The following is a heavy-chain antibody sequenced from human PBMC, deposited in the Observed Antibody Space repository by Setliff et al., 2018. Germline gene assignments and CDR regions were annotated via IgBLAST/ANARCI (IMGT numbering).Heavy chain of an antibody. V-gene: IGHV3-21*04. D-gene: IGHD5-18*01. CDR1: GFAFASHN. Sequence: GGSLSLSCAASGFAFASHNMLWVRQAPGKGLEWVAAIGSANNYLVYADSVKGRFTISRDNAKNSVYLQMNSLRAEDTAIYYCATTRVWIPVLDSCGQGTLVTVSS. J-gene: IGHJ4*02. CDR3: ATTRVWIPVLDS. CDR2: IGSANNYL.